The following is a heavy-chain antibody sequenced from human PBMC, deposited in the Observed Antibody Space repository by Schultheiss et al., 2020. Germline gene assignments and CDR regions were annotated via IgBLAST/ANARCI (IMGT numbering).Heavy chain of an antibody. CDR3: AKAYSGYDFFDN. Sequence: GGSLRLSCAASGFTFSSYGMHWVRQAPGKGLEWVAVIWYDGSNKYYADSVKGRFTISRDNSKNTLYLQMNSLRVEDTALYYCAKAYSGYDFFDNWGQGTLVTVSS. V-gene: IGHV3-30*02. CDR2: IWYDGSNK. J-gene: IGHJ4*02. CDR1: GFTFSSYG. D-gene: IGHD5-12*01.